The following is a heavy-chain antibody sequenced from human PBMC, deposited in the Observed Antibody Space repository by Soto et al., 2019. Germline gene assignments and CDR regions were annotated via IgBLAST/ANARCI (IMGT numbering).Heavy chain of an antibody. D-gene: IGHD5-12*01. CDR2: ISSRDNTI. CDR1: GFTFSDYY. J-gene: IGHJ6*02. Sequence: QVHLVESGGDLVKPGGSLRLSCAASGFTFSDYYMNWIRQAPGKGLDWVSSISSRDNTIYYADSVQGRFTISRDNAKNSLYRQMNSLRAEDTAVYYCARTYGGYPPLYYGMDVWGQGTTVTVSS. CDR3: ARTYGGYPPLYYGMDV. V-gene: IGHV3-11*01.